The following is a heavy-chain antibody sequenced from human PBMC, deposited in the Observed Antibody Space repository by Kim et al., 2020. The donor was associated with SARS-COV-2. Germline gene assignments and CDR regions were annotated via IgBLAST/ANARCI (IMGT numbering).Heavy chain of an antibody. Sequence: DSVKGRFTISRDNSKNTLYLQMNSLRAEDTAVYYCAKDPGGVTTTAGSYWGQGTLVTVSS. D-gene: IGHD4-17*01. V-gene: IGHV3-30*02. J-gene: IGHJ4*02. CDR3: AKDPGGVTTTAGSY.